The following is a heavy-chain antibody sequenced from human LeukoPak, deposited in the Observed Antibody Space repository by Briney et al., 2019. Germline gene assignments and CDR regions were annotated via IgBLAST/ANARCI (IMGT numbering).Heavy chain of an antibody. CDR3: AREASTIWSAHMDV. CDR1: GFTFTSYW. D-gene: IGHD3-3*01. J-gene: IGHJ6*03. Sequence: GGSLRLSCEVSGFTFTSYWMSGVRQAPGKGLEWVANIKQDGSEHFYVDSVRGRFTISRDNPKTSLYLQMNSLRAEDTAVYYCAREASTIWSAHMDVWGKGTTVTISS. V-gene: IGHV3-7*01. CDR2: IKQDGSEH.